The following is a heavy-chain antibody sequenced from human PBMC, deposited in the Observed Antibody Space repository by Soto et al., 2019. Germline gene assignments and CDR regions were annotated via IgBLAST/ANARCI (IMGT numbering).Heavy chain of an antibody. CDR1: GGSFSGYY. J-gene: IGHJ6*02. CDR3: AFREWFGYYGTVV. CDR2: INHSGST. D-gene: IGHD3-10*01. Sequence: ASATLSLTRAVYGGSFSGYYWSWIRQPPGKGLDWIVEINHSGSTNYNPSLKSRVTISVDTSKNQFSLKLSSLTAADTAVYYCAFREWFGYYGTVVWGQGTTVTVSS. V-gene: IGHV4-34*01.